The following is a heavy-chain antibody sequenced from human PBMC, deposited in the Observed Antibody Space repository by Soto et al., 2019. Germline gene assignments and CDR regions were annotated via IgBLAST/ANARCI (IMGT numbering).Heavy chain of an antibody. Sequence: QVQLQESGPGLVKPSGTLSLTCAVSGGSISSSNWWSWVRQPPGKGLEWIGEIYHSGSTNYNPSLKTRVTISVAQAKSQFSLKLSSVTAADTAVYCCARVSGSYFYGMDVWGQGTTVTVSS. CDR2: IYHSGST. D-gene: IGHD1-26*01. CDR1: GGSISSSNW. J-gene: IGHJ6*02. CDR3: ARVSGSYFYGMDV. V-gene: IGHV4-4*01.